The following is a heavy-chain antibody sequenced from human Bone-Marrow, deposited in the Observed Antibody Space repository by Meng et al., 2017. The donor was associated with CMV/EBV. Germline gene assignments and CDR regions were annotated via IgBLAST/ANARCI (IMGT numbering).Heavy chain of an antibody. J-gene: IGHJ4*02. Sequence: GESLKISCAASGFPFSEYGIHWARQAPGKGLEWVAFIRNDGSNRYYGDSVKGQFTISRDNSKNTVSLQMNTLRAEDTAVYYCAKDNPVLADWGQGVLVTVSS. D-gene: IGHD2-15*01. CDR1: GFPFSEYG. CDR3: AKDNPVLAD. V-gene: IGHV3-30*02. CDR2: IRNDGSNR.